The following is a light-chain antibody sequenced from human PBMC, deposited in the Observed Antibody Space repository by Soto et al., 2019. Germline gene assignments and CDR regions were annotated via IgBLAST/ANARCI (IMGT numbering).Light chain of an antibody. Sequence: EIVLTQSPGTLSLSPGERATLSCRASQSVTSNSLAWYQQKPGQAPRLLIYGASSRATGIPDRFSGSGSGTDFTLTISRLEPEDFAVYYCQQSGSSPRTFGQGTKVDIK. CDR3: QQSGSSPRT. J-gene: IGKJ1*01. V-gene: IGKV3-20*01. CDR1: QSVTSNS. CDR2: GAS.